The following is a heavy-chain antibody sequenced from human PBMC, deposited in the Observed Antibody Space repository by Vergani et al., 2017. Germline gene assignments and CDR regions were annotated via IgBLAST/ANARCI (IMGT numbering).Heavy chain of an antibody. CDR2: ISGSGGST. V-gene: IGHV3-23*01. D-gene: IGHD5-12*01. CDR3: AKANPRNSGYDYLYYYHAMDG. CDR1: GFTFNHYA. J-gene: IGHJ6*02. Sequence: EVQLLESGGDLVQPGGSLRLSCAASGFTFNHYAMNWVRQAPGKGLEWVSGISGSGGSTYYAGSVKGRFTISRDSSKNKLYLQMISLSAGDTAVYYCAKANPRNSGYDYLYYYHAMDGWGQGTTVIVSS.